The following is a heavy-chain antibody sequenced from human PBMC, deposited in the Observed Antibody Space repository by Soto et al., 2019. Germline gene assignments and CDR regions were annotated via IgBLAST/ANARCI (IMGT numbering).Heavy chain of an antibody. D-gene: IGHD3-22*01. CDR3: ARDRAGYYSHFVY. Sequence: QVYLVQSGAEVKKPGSSVKVYCKALRGTFINYAFSWVRQVPGQGLAWMGGIMPFFGSGNYAQKFQGRINITAHESTSSVYLELTSLRSEDTAVYYCARDRAGYYSHFVYWGQGTLVTVSS. V-gene: IGHV1-69*01. CDR2: IMPFFGSG. J-gene: IGHJ4*02. CDR1: RGTFINYA.